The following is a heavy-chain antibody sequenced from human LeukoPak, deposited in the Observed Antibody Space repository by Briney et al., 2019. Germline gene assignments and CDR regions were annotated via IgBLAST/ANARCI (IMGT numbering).Heavy chain of an antibody. J-gene: IGHJ4*02. CDR1: GFTFSSYA. V-gene: IGHV3-23*01. Sequence: GGSLRLSCAASGFTFSSYAMSWVRQAPGKGLEWVSAISGSGGSTYYADSVKGRFTISRDNSKNTLYLQMNGLRAEDTAVYYCAKEPINFIVVVPAATPRLVGDWGQGTLVTVSS. D-gene: IGHD2-2*01. CDR3: AKEPINFIVVVPAATPRLVGD. CDR2: ISGSGGST.